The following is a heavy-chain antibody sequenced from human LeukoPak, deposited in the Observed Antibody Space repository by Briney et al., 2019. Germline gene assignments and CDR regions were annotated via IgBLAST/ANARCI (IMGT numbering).Heavy chain of an antibody. J-gene: IGHJ4*02. D-gene: IGHD7-27*01. CDR3: ARAVTGDVFDD. CDR2: IYYSGST. CDR1: GGSINNYY. Sequence: PSETLSLTCTVSGGSINNYYWSWIRQPPGKGLEWIGYIYYSGSTNYDPSLKSRVTISIDTSKNQFSLKLTSVTAADTAVYSCARAVTGDVFDDWGLGTLVTVSS. V-gene: IGHV4-59*01.